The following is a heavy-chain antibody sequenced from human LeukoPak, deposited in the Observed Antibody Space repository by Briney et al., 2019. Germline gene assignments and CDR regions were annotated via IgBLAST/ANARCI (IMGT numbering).Heavy chain of an antibody. CDR1: GFTLSSYF. J-gene: IGHJ4*02. CDR2: IDRDGSWK. D-gene: IGHD1-1*01. Sequence: GGSLRLSCAASGFTLSSYFVTWVRQAPGKGLEWVAIIDRDGSWKSYADSVRGRFAISRDNSKNALFLQMNSLRVEDTAIYYCAKGQELDDGVFDSWGQGTLVTVSS. V-gene: IGHV3-7*05. CDR3: AKGQELDDGVFDS.